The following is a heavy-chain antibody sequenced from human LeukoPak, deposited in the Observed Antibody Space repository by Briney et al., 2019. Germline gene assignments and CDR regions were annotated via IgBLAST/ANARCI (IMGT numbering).Heavy chain of an antibody. CDR1: GFTFSSYA. Sequence: GGSLRLSCAASGFTFSSYAMSWVRQAPGKGLEWVSAISGSGGSTYYADSVKGRFTISRDNSKNTLYLQMNSLGAEDTAVYYCAKVSRITMIVVVIPSFDYWGQGTPVTVSS. D-gene: IGHD3-22*01. V-gene: IGHV3-23*01. J-gene: IGHJ4*02. CDR2: ISGSGGST. CDR3: AKVSRITMIVVVIPSFDY.